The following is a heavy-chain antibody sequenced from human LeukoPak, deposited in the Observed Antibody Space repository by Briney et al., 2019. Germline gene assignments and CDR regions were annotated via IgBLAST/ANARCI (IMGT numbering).Heavy chain of an antibody. D-gene: IGHD6-13*01. J-gene: IGHJ4*02. CDR2: IYYGGST. CDR1: GGSISSSSYY. V-gene: IGHV4-39*07. CDR3: ARDILATSIAAPYY. Sequence: SETLSLTCTVSGGSISSSSYYWGWIRQPPGKGLEWIGSIYYGGSTYYNPSLKSRVTLSVDTSTNQSSLRLNSVNAADTAVYYCARDILATSIAAPYYWGQGTLVTVSS.